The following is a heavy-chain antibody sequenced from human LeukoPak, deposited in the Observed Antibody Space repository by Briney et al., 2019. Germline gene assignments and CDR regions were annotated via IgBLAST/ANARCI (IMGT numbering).Heavy chain of an antibody. V-gene: IGHV3-7*01. D-gene: IGHD2-2*02. CDR3: AREVQVHCSSTSCYNLDS. Sequence: GGSLRLSCAASGFTFSSYWMSWVRQAPGKGLEWVANIKQDGSEKYYVDSVKGRFTISKDNTKNSLYLQMNSLRAEDTAVYYCAREVQVHCSSTSCYNLDSWGQGTLVTVSS. J-gene: IGHJ4*02. CDR2: IKQDGSEK. CDR1: GFTFSSYW.